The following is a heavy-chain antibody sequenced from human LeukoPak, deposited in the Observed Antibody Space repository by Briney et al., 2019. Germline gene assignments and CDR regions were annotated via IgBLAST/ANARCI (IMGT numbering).Heavy chain of an antibody. CDR1: GFTFSSYE. CDR2: ISSSGSTI. V-gene: IGHV3-48*03. D-gene: IGHD3-22*01. Sequence: PGGSLRLSCAAFGFTFSSYEMNWVRQAPGKGLEWVSYISSSGSTIYYADSVKGRFTISRDNAKNSLYLQMNSLRAEDTAVYYCARDYYDSSGYYYWGQGTLVTVSS. CDR3: ARDYYDSSGYYY. J-gene: IGHJ4*02.